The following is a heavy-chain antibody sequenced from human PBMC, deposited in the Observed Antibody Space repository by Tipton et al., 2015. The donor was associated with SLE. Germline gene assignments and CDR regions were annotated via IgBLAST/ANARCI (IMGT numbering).Heavy chain of an antibody. CDR2: VYYSGST. CDR1: GGSFSNYY. CDR3: ARDPNYGSGSYDDAFDI. Sequence: TLSLTCTVSGGSFSNYYWNWIRQPPGKRLEWIGYVYYSGSTNYNPSLKSRVTISVDTSKNQFSLKLSSVTAADTAVYYCARDPNYGSGSYDDAFDIWGQGTMVTVSS. D-gene: IGHD3-10*01. V-gene: IGHV4-59*01. J-gene: IGHJ3*02.